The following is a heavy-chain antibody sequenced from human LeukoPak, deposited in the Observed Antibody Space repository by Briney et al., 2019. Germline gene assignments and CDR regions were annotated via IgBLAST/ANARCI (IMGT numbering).Heavy chain of an antibody. J-gene: IGHJ5*01. CDR3: ARAVVPADEKNWFDS. D-gene: IGHD2-2*01. Sequence: MSSETLSLTCTVSGGSLTAHYWSWLRQPPGKELEWIGFIYYSGRTQYNPSLKSRVTMSVDTSKTHFSLRLSSVTAADAAVYYCARAVVPADEKNWFDSWGQGIWVTVSS. CDR2: IYYSGRT. V-gene: IGHV4-59*11. CDR1: GGSLTAHY.